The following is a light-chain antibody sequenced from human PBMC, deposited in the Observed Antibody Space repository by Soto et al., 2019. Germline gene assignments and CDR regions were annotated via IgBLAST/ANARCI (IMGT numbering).Light chain of an antibody. Sequence: EIVMTQSPATLSVSPGERATLSCRASQSISSNLAWYQQKPGQAPRLLIYGASTRATGIPARFSGSGSETEFTLTISSLQSEDFAVYYCHHYNSWPPWTCGQGTKVEIK. V-gene: IGKV3-15*01. CDR3: HHYNSWPPWT. CDR2: GAS. CDR1: QSISSN. J-gene: IGKJ1*01.